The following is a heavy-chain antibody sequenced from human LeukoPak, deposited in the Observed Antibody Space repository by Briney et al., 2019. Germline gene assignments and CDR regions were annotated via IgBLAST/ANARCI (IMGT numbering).Heavy chain of an antibody. V-gene: IGHV3-74*01. Sequence: GGSLRLXCAASGFTFRSYWMHWVRQAPGKGLVWVSRINDDGSGTSYADSVKGRFTISRDNAKNTLYLQMNSLRAEDTAVYYCARSPFCGGDCFTGAFDIWGHGTMVTVSS. CDR2: INDDGSGT. CDR1: GFTFRSYW. D-gene: IGHD2-21*02. J-gene: IGHJ3*02. CDR3: ARSPFCGGDCFTGAFDI.